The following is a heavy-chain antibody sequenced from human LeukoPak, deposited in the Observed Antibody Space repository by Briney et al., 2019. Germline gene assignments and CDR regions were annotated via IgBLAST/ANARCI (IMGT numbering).Heavy chain of an antibody. D-gene: IGHD4-17*01. J-gene: IGHJ6*02. CDR1: GFTFSNYG. CDR3: AKDLESTVTYYYYGMDV. CDR2: ISYDGRNK. Sequence: GGSLRLSCAASGFTFSNYGMHWVRQAPGKGLEWVAGISYDGRNKYYVDSVKGRFTISRDNSKNTLYLQMNSLRAEDTAVYYCAKDLESTVTYYYYGMDVWGQGTTVTVSS. V-gene: IGHV3-30*18.